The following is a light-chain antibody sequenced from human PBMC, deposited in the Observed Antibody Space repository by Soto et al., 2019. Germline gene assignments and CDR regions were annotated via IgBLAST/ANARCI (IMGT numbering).Light chain of an antibody. J-gene: IGLJ1*01. CDR1: SSDVGGYNF. Sequence: QSALTQPRSVSGSPGQSVTISCTGTSSDVGGYNFVSWYQHHPGKAPKLMIYDVTKRPSGVPDRFSGSKSGNTASLTISGLQAEDEADYYCCSYEGRYIYAFGCGTKVTVL. CDR2: DVT. CDR3: CSYEGRYIYA. V-gene: IGLV2-11*01.